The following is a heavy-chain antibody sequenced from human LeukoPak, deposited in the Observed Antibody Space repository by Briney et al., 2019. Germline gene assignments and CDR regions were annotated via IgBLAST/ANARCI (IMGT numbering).Heavy chain of an antibody. Sequence: GGSLRLSCAASGFTFSSYSMNWVRQAPGKGLEWVSYISSSSSTIYYADSVKGRFTISRDNSENTLYLQINSLRAEDTAVYYCAELGITMIGGVWGKGTTVTISS. D-gene: IGHD3-10*02. V-gene: IGHV3-48*01. CDR3: AELGITMIGGV. CDR1: GFTFSSYS. CDR2: ISSSSSTI. J-gene: IGHJ6*04.